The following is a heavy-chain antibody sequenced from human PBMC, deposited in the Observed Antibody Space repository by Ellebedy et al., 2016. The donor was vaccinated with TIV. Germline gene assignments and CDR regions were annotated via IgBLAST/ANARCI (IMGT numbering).Heavy chain of an antibody. CDR1: GYTFTSYY. Sequence: AASVKVSCKASGYTFTSYYMHWVRQAPGQGLEWMGIINPSGGSTSYAQKFQGRVTMTRDTSTSTVYMELSSLRSEDTAVYYCARAPRQWLVDKGLLVFDYWGQGTLVTVSS. D-gene: IGHD6-19*01. CDR2: INPSGGST. J-gene: IGHJ4*02. CDR3: ARAPRQWLVDKGLLVFDY. V-gene: IGHV1-46*01.